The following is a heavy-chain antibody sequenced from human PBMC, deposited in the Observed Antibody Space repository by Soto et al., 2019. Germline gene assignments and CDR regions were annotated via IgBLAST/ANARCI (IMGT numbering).Heavy chain of an antibody. J-gene: IGHJ4*02. V-gene: IGHV1-69*08. CDR2: IIPIIGIA. CDR3: GREEEQQLEYYFDY. CDR1: GGTFSSYT. Sequence: QVQLVQSGAEVKKPGSSVKVSCKASGGTFSSYTISWVRQAPGQGLEWMGRIIPIIGIANYAQKFQGRVTITADKSTSTGYMELSSLRSEDTDEYYCGREEEQQLEYYFDYRGQGTLVTVSS. D-gene: IGHD6-13*01.